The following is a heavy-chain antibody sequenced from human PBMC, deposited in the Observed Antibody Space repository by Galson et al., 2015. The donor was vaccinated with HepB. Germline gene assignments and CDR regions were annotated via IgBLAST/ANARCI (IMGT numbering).Heavy chain of an antibody. CDR2: ISANRLYT. J-gene: IGHJ4*02. CDR1: GFTFSDYY. CDR3: ARVADADYGDHTHFDH. Sequence: SLRLSCAVSGFTFSDYYMSWIRQAPGKGLEWISYISANRLYTNYADSVKGRFTVSRDNAKTALYLQMDGLRVEDTAVYYCARVADADYGDHTHFDHWGQGALVTVST. V-gene: IGHV3-11*06. D-gene: IGHD4-17*01.